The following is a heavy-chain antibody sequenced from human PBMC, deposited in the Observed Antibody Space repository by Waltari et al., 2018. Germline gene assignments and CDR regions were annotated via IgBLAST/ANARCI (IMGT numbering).Heavy chain of an antibody. J-gene: IGHJ6*02. CDR1: GGTFSSYT. CDR2: IIPILGIA. V-gene: IGHV1-69*02. CDR3: AHRASGYYGMDV. D-gene: IGHD6-6*01. Sequence: QVQLVQSGAEVKKPGSSVKVSCKASGGTFSSYTISWVRQAPGQGLEWMGRIIPILGIANYAQKFQGRVTSTADKSTSTAYMELSSLRSEDTAVYYCAHRASGYYGMDVWGQGTTVTVSS.